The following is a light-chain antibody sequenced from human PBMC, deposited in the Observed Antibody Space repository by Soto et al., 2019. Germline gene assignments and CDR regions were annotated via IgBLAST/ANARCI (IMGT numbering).Light chain of an antibody. V-gene: IGKV3-15*01. CDR3: QQYNNLPPWT. CDR2: GAS. Sequence: IVMKQSPATLSVSQGERATLSCRASQSVSINLAWYQQKPGQAPRLLIDGASTRAIGSPARFSRRGSGTEFTLTISSLQSEDFAVYYCQQYNNLPPWTFGQGTKV. CDR1: QSVSIN. J-gene: IGKJ1*01.